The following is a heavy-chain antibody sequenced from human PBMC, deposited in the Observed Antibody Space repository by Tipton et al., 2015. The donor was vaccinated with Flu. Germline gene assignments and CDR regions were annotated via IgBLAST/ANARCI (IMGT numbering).Heavy chain of an antibody. V-gene: IGHV4-4*07. CDR2: IYTSGGT. CDR1: GGSLSSYY. J-gene: IGHJ4*02. CDR3: ARGSGSGTFMIFDF. Sequence: TLSLTCTVSGGSLSSYYWSWIRQPAGKGLEWIGRIYTSGGTKFNPPLRGRLTMSVDASKKEFSLKLSSVTAADTAVYYCARGSGSGTFMIFDFWGQGTLVTVSS. D-gene: IGHD3-10*01.